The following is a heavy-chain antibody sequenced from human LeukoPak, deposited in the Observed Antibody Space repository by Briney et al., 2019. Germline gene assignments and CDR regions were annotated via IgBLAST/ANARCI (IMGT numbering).Heavy chain of an antibody. D-gene: IGHD3-22*01. V-gene: IGHV4-39*01. CDR2: IYYSGST. J-gene: IGHJ4*02. CDR1: GGSISSSSYY. CDR3: ARGDYYDSSGYYLY. Sequence: SETLSLTCTVSGGSISSSSYYWGWIRQPPGKGLEWIGSIYYSGSTYYNPSLKSRVTISVDTSKNQFSLKLSSVTAADTAVYYCARGDYYDSSGYYLYWGQGTLVTVSS.